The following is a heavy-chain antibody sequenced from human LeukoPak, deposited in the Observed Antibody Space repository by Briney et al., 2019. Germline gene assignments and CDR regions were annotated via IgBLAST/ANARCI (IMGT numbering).Heavy chain of an antibody. V-gene: IGHV3-23*01. CDR2: ISGSGGST. J-gene: IGHJ1*01. Sequence: GGSLRLSCAASGFTFSTYGMSWVRQAPGKGLEWVSAISGSGGSTYYADSVKGRFTVSRDNSENTLFLQMNSLRAEDTAIYYCAKDTDVVVPEYFQYWGQGTLVTVSS. CDR1: GFTFSTYG. D-gene: IGHD2-15*01. CDR3: AKDTDVVVPEYFQY.